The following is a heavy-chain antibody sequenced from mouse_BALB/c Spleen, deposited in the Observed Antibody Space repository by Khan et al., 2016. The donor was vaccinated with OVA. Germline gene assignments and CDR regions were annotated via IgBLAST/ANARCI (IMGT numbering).Heavy chain of an antibody. V-gene: IGHV2-3*01. CDR1: GFSLTSYG. Sequence: QVQLQQSGPGLVAPSQSLSITCTVSGFSLTSYGVNWVRQPPGKGLEWLGVIRGDGSTNYHSALMSRLSISKDNSQSQVFLKLSSLQTDDTATYYCAKWGTGNYYAMDYWGQGTSVTVSS. CDR2: IRGDGST. CDR3: AKWGTGNYYAMDY. J-gene: IGHJ4*01.